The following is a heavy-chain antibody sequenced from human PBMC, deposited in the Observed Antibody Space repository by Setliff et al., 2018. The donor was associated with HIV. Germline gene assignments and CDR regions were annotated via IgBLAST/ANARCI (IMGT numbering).Heavy chain of an antibody. V-gene: IGHV4-59*11. CDR3: ARGLSIFGVATPGFYSFMDV. J-gene: IGHJ6*03. Sequence: SETLSLTCTVSGGSISSHYWSWIRQPPGKGLEWIGYIYYSGSTNYNPSLKSRVTISVDTSKKQFSLKLSSVTAADTAVYYCARGLSIFGVATPGFYSFMDVWGKGTTVTVSS. CDR1: GGSISSHY. D-gene: IGHD3-3*01. CDR2: IYYSGST.